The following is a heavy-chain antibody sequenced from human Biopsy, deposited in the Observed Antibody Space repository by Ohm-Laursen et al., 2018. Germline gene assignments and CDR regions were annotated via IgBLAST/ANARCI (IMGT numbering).Heavy chain of an antibody. CDR3: ARDRYYGSESYYSHYNMDV. CDR2: IWYDGSNK. V-gene: IGHV3-33*08. CDR1: GFTLGHYS. Sequence: SLRLSCAASGFTLGHYSVTWVRQAPGKGLEWVAVIWYDGSNKYSADSVKGRFSISRDNSKNTVYLQMNSLRAADTAAYYCARDRYYGSESYYSHYNMDVWGQGTTVSVSS. J-gene: IGHJ6*02. D-gene: IGHD3-10*01.